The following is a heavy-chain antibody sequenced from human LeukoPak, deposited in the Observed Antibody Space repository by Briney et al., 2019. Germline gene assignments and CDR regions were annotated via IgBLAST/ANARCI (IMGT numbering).Heavy chain of an antibody. CDR3: VKDSGDGYNLDAFDI. V-gene: IGHV3-9*03. CDR1: GFTFDDYA. Sequence: GGSLRLSCAASGFTFDDYAMHWVRQAPGKGLEWVSGISWNSGSIGYADSVKGRFTISRDNAKNSLYLQMNSLRAEDMALYYCVKDSGDGYNLDAFDIWGQGTMVTVSS. D-gene: IGHD5-24*01. CDR2: ISWNSGSI. J-gene: IGHJ3*02.